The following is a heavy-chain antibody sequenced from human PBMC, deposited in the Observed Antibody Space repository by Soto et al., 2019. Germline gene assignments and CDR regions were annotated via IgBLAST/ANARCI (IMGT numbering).Heavy chain of an antibody. CDR2: ISSSSSYI. CDR1: GSTFSSYS. Sequence: GGSLRLSCAASGSTFSSYSMNWVRQAPGKGLEWVSSISSSSSYIYYADSVKGRFTISRDNAKNSLYLQMNSLRAEDTAVYYCARDQGGGLPDYFDYWGQGTLVTVSS. D-gene: IGHD2-15*01. V-gene: IGHV3-21*01. J-gene: IGHJ4*02. CDR3: ARDQGGGLPDYFDY.